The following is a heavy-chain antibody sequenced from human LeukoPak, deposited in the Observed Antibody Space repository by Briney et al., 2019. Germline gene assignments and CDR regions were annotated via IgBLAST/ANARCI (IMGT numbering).Heavy chain of an antibody. Sequence: GGSLRLSCAASGFTFSSYSMIWVRQAPGKGLEWVSFISTSGGTTYYADSVKGRFTISRDNAKNSVYLQMDSLKDEDTAVYYCATIPTGGLVRAGVIDVWGQGTTVTVSS. CDR1: GFTFSSYS. D-gene: IGHD2-21*01. CDR3: ATIPTGGLVRAGVIDV. V-gene: IGHV3-48*02. CDR2: ISTSGGTT. J-gene: IGHJ6*02.